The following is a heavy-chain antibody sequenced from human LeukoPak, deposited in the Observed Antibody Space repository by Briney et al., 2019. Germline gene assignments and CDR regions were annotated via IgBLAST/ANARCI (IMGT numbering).Heavy chain of an antibody. Sequence: SETLSLTCTVSGGSISSYYWSWIRQPAGKGLEWIGRIYSSGSTNYNPSLKSRVTMSVDTSKNQFSLKLSSVTAADTAVYYGARDPRATVTTSYYMDVWGKGTTVTLSS. CDR1: GGSISSYY. J-gene: IGHJ6*03. CDR3: ARDPRATVTTSYYMDV. V-gene: IGHV4-4*07. CDR2: IYSSGST. D-gene: IGHD4-11*01.